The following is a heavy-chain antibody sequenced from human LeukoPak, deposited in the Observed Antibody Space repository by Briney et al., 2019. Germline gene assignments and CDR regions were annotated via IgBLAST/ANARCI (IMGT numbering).Heavy chain of an antibody. Sequence: LETLSLTCTVSGGSFSSHYWSWIRQPPGWGLEWVGYIHTSGSTSYNSFLTSRVTMSVDTSNNHFSLRLSSVTAADTAVYYCARGFYDFLTGYYLDVWGKGTTVTVSS. CDR2: IHTSGST. J-gene: IGHJ6*04. CDR1: GGSFSSHY. D-gene: IGHD3-9*01. CDR3: ARGFYDFLTGYYLDV. V-gene: IGHV4-4*09.